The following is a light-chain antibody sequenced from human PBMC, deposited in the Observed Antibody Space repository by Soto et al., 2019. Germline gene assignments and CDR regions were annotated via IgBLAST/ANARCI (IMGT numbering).Light chain of an antibody. CDR1: QSITSW. Sequence: DIQMTQSPSTLSASVGDRVTITCRASQSITSWLAWYQQKPGKAPKLLIYDVSSLESGGPSRFSGSGSGTEFTLTISRLQPDDFATYYCQQYNSYALTFGGGTKVEIK. V-gene: IGKV1-5*01. CDR2: DVS. CDR3: QQYNSYALT. J-gene: IGKJ4*01.